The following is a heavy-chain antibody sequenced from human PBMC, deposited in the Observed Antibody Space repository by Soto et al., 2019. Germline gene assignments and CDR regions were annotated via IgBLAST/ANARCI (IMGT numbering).Heavy chain of an antibody. Sequence: SVKVSCKASGCTFSSYSISWVRQAPGQGLEWMGGIIPIFGTANYAQKFQGRVTITADESTSTAYMELSSLRSEDTAVYYCARVGLRYYDFWSGPDGNWFYPWGQGTLVTVSS. V-gene: IGHV1-69*13. J-gene: IGHJ5*02. CDR3: ARVGLRYYDFWSGPDGNWFYP. D-gene: IGHD3-3*01. CDR2: IIPIFGTA. CDR1: GCTFSSYS.